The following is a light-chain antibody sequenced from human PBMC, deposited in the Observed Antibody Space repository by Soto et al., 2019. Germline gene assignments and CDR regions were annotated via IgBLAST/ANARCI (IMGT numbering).Light chain of an antibody. CDR2: SND. Sequence: QSVLTQAPSASGTPGQRVTISCSGSSSNIGSNTVSWYQQAPGTAPKLLIYSNDQRPSGVPDRFSGSKSGTSASLAIGGLQSEDEADYYCAAWDDSLNGWVFGGGTKLTVL. V-gene: IGLV1-44*01. CDR1: SSNIGSNT. CDR3: AAWDDSLNGWV. J-gene: IGLJ3*02.